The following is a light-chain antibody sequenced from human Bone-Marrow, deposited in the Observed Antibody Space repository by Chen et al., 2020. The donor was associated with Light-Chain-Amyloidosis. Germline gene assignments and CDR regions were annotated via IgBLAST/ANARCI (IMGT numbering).Light chain of an antibody. CDR3: QQYGTSPLT. CDR1: QTISSNY. V-gene: IGKV3-20*01. J-gene: IGKJ4*01. Sequence: EIVLTQSPGTLSLSPGEGANLSCRASQTISSNYLTWYQQKFGQAPRLLIYGSSSRATGIPDRLTGSGSGTDFTLTINRLEPEDFAMYDCQQYGTSPLTFGGGTKVEIK. CDR2: GSS.